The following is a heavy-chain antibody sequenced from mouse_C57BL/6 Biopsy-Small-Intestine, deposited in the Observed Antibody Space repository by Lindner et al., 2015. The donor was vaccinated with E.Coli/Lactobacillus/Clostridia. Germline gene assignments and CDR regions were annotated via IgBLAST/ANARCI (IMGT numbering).Heavy chain of an antibody. Sequence: SVKVSCKASGYIFTSYGINWVRQAPGQGLEWMGWISAYNGNTNYAQKLQGRVTMTTDTSTSTAYMELRSLRSDDTAVYYCARGFGRAPENWFDPWGQGTLVTVSS. V-gene: IGHV1-74*01. D-gene: IGHD4-1*01. CDR2: ISAYNGNT. CDR3: ARGFGRAPENWFDP. J-gene: IGHJ4*01. CDR1: GYIFTSYG.